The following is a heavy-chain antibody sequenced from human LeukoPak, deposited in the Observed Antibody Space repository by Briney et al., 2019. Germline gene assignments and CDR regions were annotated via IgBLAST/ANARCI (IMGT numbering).Heavy chain of an antibody. J-gene: IGHJ4*02. V-gene: IGHV1-18*01. CDR2: ISTYNANT. CDR1: GYSFTSYG. D-gene: IGHD2-8*01. Sequence: GASVKVSCKASGYSFTSYGISWVRQAPGQGLEWMGWISTYNANTNYALKLQGRVTLTTDTSTSTAYMELKSLRSDDTAVYYCAREECSIGVCYPSGYWGQGTLVTVFS. CDR3: AREECSIGVCYPSGY.